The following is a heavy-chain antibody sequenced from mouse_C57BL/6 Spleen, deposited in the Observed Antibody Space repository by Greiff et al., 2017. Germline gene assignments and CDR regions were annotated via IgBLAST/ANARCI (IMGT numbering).Heavy chain of an antibody. Sequence: QVQLKESGAELAKPGASVKLSCKASGYTFTSYWMHWVKQRPGQGLEWIGYINPSSGYTKYNQKFKDKATLTADKSSSPAYMQLSSLTSEDSAVYNSSYYYGSRDYFDYWGHGTTLTVSS. J-gene: IGHJ2*01. D-gene: IGHD1-1*01. CDR3: SYYYGSRDYFDY. CDR2: INPSSGYT. CDR1: GYTFTSYW. V-gene: IGHV1-7*01.